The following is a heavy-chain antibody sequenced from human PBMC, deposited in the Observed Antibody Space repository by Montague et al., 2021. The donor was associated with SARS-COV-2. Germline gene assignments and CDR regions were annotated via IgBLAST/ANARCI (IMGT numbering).Heavy chain of an antibody. CDR3: ARSKLLRSGYSSGWYGPGWFDP. J-gene: IGHJ5*02. CDR1: GDSVSSNSGA. Sequence: CAISGDSVSSNSGAWNWIRLSPSRGLEWLGRTYYRSKWCVDYAGSVRSRITINPDTSKNQFSLQMSSVTLDDTAVYYCARSKLLRSGYSSGWYGPGWFDPWGQGTPVTVSS. CDR2: TYYRSKWCV. D-gene: IGHD6-19*01. V-gene: IGHV6-1*01.